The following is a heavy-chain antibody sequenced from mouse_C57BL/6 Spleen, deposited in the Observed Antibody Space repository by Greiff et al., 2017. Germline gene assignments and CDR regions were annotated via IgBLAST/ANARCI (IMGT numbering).Heavy chain of an antibody. Sequence: QVQLQQSGAELVRPGTSVKVSCKASGYAFTNYLIEWVKQRPGQGLEWIGVINPGSGGTNYTEKFKGKATLTADKSSSTAYMQLSSLTSEDSAVYFCARSRDIYYFDYWGQGTTLTVSS. CDR3: ARSRDIYYFDY. CDR2: INPGSGGT. CDR1: GYAFTNYL. V-gene: IGHV1-54*01. J-gene: IGHJ2*01.